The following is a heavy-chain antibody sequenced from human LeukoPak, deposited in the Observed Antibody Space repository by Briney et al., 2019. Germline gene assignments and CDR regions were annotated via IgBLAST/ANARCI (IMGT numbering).Heavy chain of an antibody. V-gene: IGHV5-51*01. CDR3: ARGGRSSYGMDV. Sequence: GESLKISCKASGYTFTSHWIGWVRQMPGKGLEWVGIIFPRDSDTRYGPSFQGQVTISVDKATSTAFLFWNSLKASDTAMYYCARGGRSSYGMDVWGQGTTVTVSS. CDR1: GYTFTSHW. J-gene: IGHJ6*02. CDR2: IFPRDSDT. D-gene: IGHD1-26*01.